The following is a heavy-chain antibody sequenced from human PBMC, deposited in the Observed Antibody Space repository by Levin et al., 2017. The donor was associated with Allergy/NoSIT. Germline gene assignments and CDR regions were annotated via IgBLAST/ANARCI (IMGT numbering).Heavy chain of an antibody. CDR1: GGSFITSSYF. V-gene: IGHV4-39*01. J-gene: IGHJ4*02. CDR3: ARHTALLWFEELVFDS. CDR2: IYYSGTT. D-gene: IGHD3-10*01. Sequence: PSETLSLTCTVSGGSFITSSYFWAWIRQPPGTGLEWLGSIYYSGTTYYNPSLKSRLTISIDTSTNQFSLKLRTVTAADTAVYYCARHTALLWFEELVFDSWGQGNLVAVSS.